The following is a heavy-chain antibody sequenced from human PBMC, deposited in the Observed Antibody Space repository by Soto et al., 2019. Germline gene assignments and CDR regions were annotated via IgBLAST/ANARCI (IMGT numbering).Heavy chain of an antibody. CDR1: GYTFIRYG. Sequence: GASVQVSCKASGYTFIRYGITWVRQAPGQGLEWMGWISPYNDYTIYAQKLQGRVTMTTDTSTRTVNLDLRSLKSDDTAVYYCSRGGYYDNTWGKLSHYGLDVWGQGTSVTVSS. CDR3: SRGGYYDNTWGKLSHYGLDV. J-gene: IGHJ6*02. D-gene: IGHD3-16*01. CDR2: ISPYNDYT. V-gene: IGHV1-18*01.